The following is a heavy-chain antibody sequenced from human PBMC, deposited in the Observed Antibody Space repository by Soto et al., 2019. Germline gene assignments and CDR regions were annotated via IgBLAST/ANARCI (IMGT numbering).Heavy chain of an antibody. J-gene: IGHJ6*02. CDR1: GFTFSNYG. CDR2: ISYAGSDK. Sequence: EVSLRLSCAASGFTFSNYGMHWVRQAPGKGLEWVAVISYAGSDKYYADSVKGRFSISRDNSKNTLYLQMNRLRAEDTAVYYCAKETVYFSSSSCRRDYYYYYGMAVWGQGTTVTVAS. D-gene: IGHD2-2*01. V-gene: IGHV3-30*18. CDR3: AKETVYFSSSSCRRDYYYYYGMAV.